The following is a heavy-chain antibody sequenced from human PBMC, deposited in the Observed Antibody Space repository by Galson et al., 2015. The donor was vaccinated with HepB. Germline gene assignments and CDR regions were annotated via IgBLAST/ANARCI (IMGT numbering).Heavy chain of an antibody. D-gene: IGHD3-22*01. CDR2: IIPIFGSG. Sequence: SVKVSCKASGGTFSSHTISWVRQAPGQGLEWMGGIIPIFGSGNYAQKFQGRVTITADESKSTTYMELSSLRSEDTAMYYCARQYDTSGYYAYWGQGTLVTVSS. CDR1: GGTFSSHT. CDR3: ARQYDTSGYYAY. J-gene: IGHJ4*02. V-gene: IGHV1-69*13.